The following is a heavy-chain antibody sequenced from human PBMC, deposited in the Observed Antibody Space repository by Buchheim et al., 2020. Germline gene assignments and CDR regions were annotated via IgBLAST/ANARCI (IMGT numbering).Heavy chain of an antibody. CDR1: GFTFSSYG. J-gene: IGHJ4*02. Sequence: QVQLVESGGGVVQPGRSLRLSCAASGFTFSSYGMHWVRQAPGKGLEWVAVIWYDGSNKYYADSVKGRFTISRDNSKNTLYLQMNSLRAEDTAVYYCARGDSSSGWYWHDYWDQGTL. CDR2: IWYDGSNK. D-gene: IGHD6-19*01. V-gene: IGHV3-33*01. CDR3: ARGDSSSGWYWHDY.